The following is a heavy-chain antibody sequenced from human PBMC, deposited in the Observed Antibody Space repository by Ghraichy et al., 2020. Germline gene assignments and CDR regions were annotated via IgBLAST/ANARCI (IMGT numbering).Heavy chain of an antibody. Sequence: SVKVSCKASGGTFSSYAISWVRQAPGQGLEWMGGIIPIFGTANYAQKFQGRVTITADESTSTAYMELSSLRSEDTAVYYCASKYAPYYYYGMDVWGQGTTVTVSS. CDR3: ASKYAPYYYYGMDV. J-gene: IGHJ6*02. CDR1: GGTFSSYA. V-gene: IGHV1-69*13. D-gene: IGHD2-8*01. CDR2: IIPIFGTA.